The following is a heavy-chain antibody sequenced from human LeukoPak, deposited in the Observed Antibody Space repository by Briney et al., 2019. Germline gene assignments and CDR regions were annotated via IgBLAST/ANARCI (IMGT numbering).Heavy chain of an antibody. V-gene: IGHV4-4*07. CDR2: IYTSGST. D-gene: IGHD6-19*01. Sequence: NSSETLTLICTVSGDSISSYYWSWIRQPAGKGLEWIGRIYTSGSTNYNPSLKSRVTMSVDTSKNQFSLKLSSVTAADTAVYYCAREGVGDWYVTYFHYWGQGGLVSVSS. J-gene: IGHJ4*02. CDR3: AREGVGDWYVTYFHY. CDR1: GDSISSYY.